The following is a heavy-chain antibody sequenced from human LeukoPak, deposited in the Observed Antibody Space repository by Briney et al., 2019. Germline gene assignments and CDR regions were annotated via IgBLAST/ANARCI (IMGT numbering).Heavy chain of an antibody. D-gene: IGHD2-21*02. V-gene: IGHV1-2*02. Sequence: ASVKVSCKASGYTFIGYYMHWVRQAPGQGLEWMGWINPNSGGTNYAQKFQGRVTMTRDTSISTAYMELSRLRSDDTAVYYCARQAHTVTLYNCFDPWGQGTLVTVSS. CDR3: ARQAHTVTLYNCFDP. CDR1: GYTFIGYY. CDR2: INPNSGGT. J-gene: IGHJ5*02.